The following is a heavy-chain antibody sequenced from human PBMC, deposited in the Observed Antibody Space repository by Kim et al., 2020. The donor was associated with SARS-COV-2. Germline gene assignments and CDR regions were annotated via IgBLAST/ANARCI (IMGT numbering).Heavy chain of an antibody. CDR3: ARSYYYGSGSLLDY. Sequence: GGSLRLSCAASGFTFSSYGMHWVRQAPGKGLEWVAVIWYDGSNKYYADSVKGRFTISRDNSKNTLYLQMNSLRAEDTAVYYCARSYYYGSGSLLDYWGQGTLVTVSS. CDR1: GFTFSSYG. J-gene: IGHJ4*02. CDR2: IWYDGSNK. V-gene: IGHV3-33*01. D-gene: IGHD3-10*01.